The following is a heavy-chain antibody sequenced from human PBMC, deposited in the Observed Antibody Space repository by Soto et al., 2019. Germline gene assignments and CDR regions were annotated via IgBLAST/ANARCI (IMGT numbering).Heavy chain of an antibody. V-gene: IGHV3-15*07. J-gene: IGHJ4*02. CDR3: TTLNYYDSSGYYFSPVDY. CDR1: GFTFSNAW. Sequence: GGSLRLSCAASGFTFSNAWMNWVRQAPGKGLEWVGRIKSKTDGGTTDYAAPVKGRFTISRDDSKNTLYLQMNSLKTEDTAVYYCTTLNYYDSSGYYFSPVDYWGQGTLVTVSS. D-gene: IGHD3-22*01. CDR2: IKSKTDGGTT.